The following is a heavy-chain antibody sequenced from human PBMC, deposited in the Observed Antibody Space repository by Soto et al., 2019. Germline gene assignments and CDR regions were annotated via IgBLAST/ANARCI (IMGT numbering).Heavy chain of an antibody. Sequence: SETLSLTCTVSGGSVSSGSYYWSWIRQPPGKGLEWIGYIYHSGSTYYNPSLKSRVTISVDRSKNQFSLKLSSVTAADTAVYYCAREFYYDNRGCFDYWGQGTLVTVSS. V-gene: IGHV4-61*01. CDR1: GGSVSSGSYY. CDR2: IYHSGST. J-gene: IGHJ4*02. D-gene: IGHD3-22*01. CDR3: AREFYYDNRGCFDY.